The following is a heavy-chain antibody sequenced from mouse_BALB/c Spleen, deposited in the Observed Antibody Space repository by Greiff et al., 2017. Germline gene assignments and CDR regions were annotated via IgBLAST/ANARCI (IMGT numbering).Heavy chain of an antibody. CDR2: INSNGGST. CDR1: GFTFSSYG. CDR3: ARYYYGSSWFAY. J-gene: IGHJ3*01. D-gene: IGHD1-1*01. Sequence: EVMLVESGGGLVQPGGSLKLSCAASGFTFSSYGMSWVRQTPDKRLELVATINSNGGSTYYPDSVKGRFTISRDNAKNTLYLQMSSLKSEDTAMFYCARYYYGSSWFAYWGQGTLVTVSA. V-gene: IGHV5-6-3*01.